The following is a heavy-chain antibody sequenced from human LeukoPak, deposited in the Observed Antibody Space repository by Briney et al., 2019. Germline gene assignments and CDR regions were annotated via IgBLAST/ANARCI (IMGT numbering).Heavy chain of an antibody. CDR1: GGSISSSSYY. J-gene: IGHJ2*01. CDR3: ARDREYSSSWYFDL. D-gene: IGHD6-6*01. Sequence: PSETLSLTCTVSGGSISSSSYYWGWIRQPPGKGLEWIGSIYYSGSTYYNPSLKSRVTISVDTSKNQFSLKLSSVTAADTAVYYCARDREYSSSWYFDLWGRGTLVTVSS. CDR2: IYYSGST. V-gene: IGHV4-39*07.